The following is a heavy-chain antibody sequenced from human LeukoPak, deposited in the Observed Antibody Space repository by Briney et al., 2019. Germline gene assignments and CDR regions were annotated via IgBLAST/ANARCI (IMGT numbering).Heavy chain of an antibody. CDR2: INAGNGNT. CDR1: GYTFTSYA. D-gene: IGHD3-22*01. Sequence: GASVKVSCEASGYTFTSYAMHWVRQAPGQRLEWMGWINAGNGNTKYSQKFQGRVTITRDTSASTAYMELSSLRSEDTAVYYCARGDYYDSSGYYDIFDYWGQGTLVTVSS. V-gene: IGHV1-3*01. CDR3: ARGDYYDSSGYYDIFDY. J-gene: IGHJ4*02.